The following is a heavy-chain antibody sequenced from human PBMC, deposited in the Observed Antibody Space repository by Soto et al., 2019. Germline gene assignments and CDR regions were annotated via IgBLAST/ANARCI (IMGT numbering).Heavy chain of an antibody. Sequence: PGGSPRLSCAASGFTFSSYSMYWVRQAPGKGLEWVSSISGSGSSTYYSDSVKGRFTISKDNSKNTLYLQMNSLRAEDTAVYYCASTPTMIVVVINSWGQGTLVTVSS. V-gene: IGHV3-23*01. CDR2: ISGSGSST. J-gene: IGHJ4*02. D-gene: IGHD3-22*01. CDR3: ASTPTMIVVVINS. CDR1: GFTFSSYS.